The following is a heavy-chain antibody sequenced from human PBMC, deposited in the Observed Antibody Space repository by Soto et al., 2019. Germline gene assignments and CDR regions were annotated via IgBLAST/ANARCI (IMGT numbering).Heavy chain of an antibody. Sequence: GGSLRLSCAASGFTFSSYAMHWVRQAPGKGLEWVAVISYDGSNKYYADSVKGRFTISRDNSKNTLYLQMNSLRAEDTAVYYCARDPPPKAYYDFWSGYSPYYYYYGMDVWGQGTTVTVSS. J-gene: IGHJ6*02. CDR2: ISYDGSNK. CDR3: ARDPPPKAYYDFWSGYSPYYYYYGMDV. V-gene: IGHV3-30-3*01. D-gene: IGHD3-3*01. CDR1: GFTFSSYA.